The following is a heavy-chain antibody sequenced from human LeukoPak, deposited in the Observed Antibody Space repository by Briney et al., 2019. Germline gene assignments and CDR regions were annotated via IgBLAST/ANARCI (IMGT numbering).Heavy chain of an antibody. V-gene: IGHV3-21*04. CDR2: ISSSSSYI. CDR3: AKDMETTVTTTLDY. Sequence: AGGSLRLSCAASGFTFSSYSMNWVRQAPGKGLEWVSSISSSSSYIYYADSVKGRFTISRDNSKNTPYLQMNSLRAEDTAVYYCAKDMETTVTTTLDYWGQGTLVTVSS. CDR1: GFTFSSYS. D-gene: IGHD4-17*01. J-gene: IGHJ4*01.